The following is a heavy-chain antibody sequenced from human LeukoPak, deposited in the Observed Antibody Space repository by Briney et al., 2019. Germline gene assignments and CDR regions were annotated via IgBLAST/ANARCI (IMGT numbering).Heavy chain of an antibody. CDR1: GFTFSSYG. D-gene: IGHD2-15*01. CDR3: AKAPAGYCSGAICYPFDY. V-gene: IGHV3-30*18. CDR2: ISYDGSNK. Sequence: GESLRLSCAASGFTFSSYGMHWVRQAPGKGLEWVAVISYDGSNKYYADSVKGRFTISRDNSKNTLYLQMNSLRAEDTAVYYCAKAPAGYCSGAICYPFDYWGQGTLVSVSS. J-gene: IGHJ4*02.